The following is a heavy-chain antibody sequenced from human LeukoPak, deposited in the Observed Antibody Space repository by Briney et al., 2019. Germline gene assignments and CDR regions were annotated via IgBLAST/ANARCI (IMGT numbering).Heavy chain of an antibody. CDR2: ISYDGSNK. Sequence: GGSLRLSCAASGFTFSNYAMDWVRQAPGKGLEWVAVISYDGSNKYYADSVKGRFTISRDNSKNTLYLQMNSLRAEDTAVYYCARGRHSTSFDYWGQGTLVTVSS. D-gene: IGHD2-2*01. CDR3: ARGRHSTSFDY. CDR1: GFTFSNYA. J-gene: IGHJ4*02. V-gene: IGHV3-30-3*01.